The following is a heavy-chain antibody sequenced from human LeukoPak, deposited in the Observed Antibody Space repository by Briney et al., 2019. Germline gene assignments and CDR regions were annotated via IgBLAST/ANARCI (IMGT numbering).Heavy chain of an antibody. J-gene: IGHJ4*02. D-gene: IGHD6-13*01. CDR1: GGSFSGYY. Sequence: SETLSLTCAVYGGSFSGYYWSWIRQPPGKGLEWIGEINHSGSTNYNPSLKSRVTISVDTSKNQFSLQLNSVTPEDTAVYYCARGYSSSWAFDYWGRGTLVTVSS. CDR2: INHSGST. V-gene: IGHV4-34*01. CDR3: ARGYSSSWAFDY.